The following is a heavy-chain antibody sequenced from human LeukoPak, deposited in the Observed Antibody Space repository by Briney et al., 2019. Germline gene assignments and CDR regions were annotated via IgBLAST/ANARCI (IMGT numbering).Heavy chain of an antibody. CDR1: GFTFSTYW. CDR2: MNSDGSNK. J-gene: IGHJ4*02. CDR3: GRLPTGSSLHY. Sequence: GGSLRLSCAASGFTFSTYWMHWVRQAPGKGLVWVSSMNSDGSNKRYADSVKGRFTISRDNAENTLYLQMNSLRAEDTAVYYCGRLPTGSSLHYWGQGTLVPDCS. V-gene: IGHV3-74*01. D-gene: IGHD6-6*01.